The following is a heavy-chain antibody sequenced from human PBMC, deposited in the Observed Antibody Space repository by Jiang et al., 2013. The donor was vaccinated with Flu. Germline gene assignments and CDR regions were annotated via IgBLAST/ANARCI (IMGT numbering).Heavy chain of an antibody. CDR1: GYTFTGYY. CDR3: EREGRGDYGDYNEAPGGY. V-gene: IGHV1-2*02. J-gene: IGHJ4*02. D-gene: IGHD4-17*01. Sequence: SGAEVKKPGASVKVSCKASGYTFTGYYMHWVRQAPGQGLEWMGWINSNSGGTNYAQKFQGRVTMTRDTSISTAYMELSRLRSDDTAVYYCEREGRGDYGDYNEAPGGYWGQGTLVTVSS. CDR2: INSNSGGT.